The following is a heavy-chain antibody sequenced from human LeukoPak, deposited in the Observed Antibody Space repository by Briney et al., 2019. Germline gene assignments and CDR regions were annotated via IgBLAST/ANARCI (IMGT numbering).Heavy chain of an antibody. CDR2: IYASGRT. D-gene: IGHD6-13*01. CDR1: GASINSSY. J-gene: IGHJ4*02. V-gene: IGHV4-4*07. Sequence: SETLSLTCTVSGASINSSYWSWIRQPGGKGLEWIGRIYASGRTDYNPSLKSRVTISADTSKNQFSLNLSSVTAADTAVYYCARGSSWYRTDFDYWGQGTLVTASS. CDR3: ARGSSWYRTDFDY.